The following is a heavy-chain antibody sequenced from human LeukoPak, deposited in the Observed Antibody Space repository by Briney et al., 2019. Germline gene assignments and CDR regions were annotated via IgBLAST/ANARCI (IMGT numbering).Heavy chain of an antibody. Sequence: PGGSLRLSCAASGFIFSSYGMHWVRQAPGKGLEWVAFIRYDGSNKYYADSVKGRFTISRDNSKNTLYLQMNSLRAEDTAVYYCAVQPYGDYRDGDYWGQGTLVTVSS. V-gene: IGHV3-30*02. D-gene: IGHD4-17*01. CDR1: GFIFSSYG. J-gene: IGHJ4*02. CDR2: IRYDGSNK. CDR3: AVQPYGDYRDGDY.